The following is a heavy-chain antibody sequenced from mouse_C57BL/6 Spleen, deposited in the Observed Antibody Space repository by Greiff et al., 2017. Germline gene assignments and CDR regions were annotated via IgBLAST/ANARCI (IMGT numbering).Heavy chain of an antibody. CDR1: GYTFTSYW. V-gene: IGHV1-52*01. D-gene: IGHD1-1*01. CDR2: IDPSDSDT. CDR3: ARPGGSSLDY. J-gene: IGHJ2*01. Sequence: QVQLQQPGAELVRPGSSVKLSCKASGYTFTSYWMHWVKQRPIQGLEWIGNIDPSDSDTHYNQKFKVKATLTVDKSSSTAYMQLSGLTSEDSAVYYGARPGGSSLDYWGQGTTLTVSS.